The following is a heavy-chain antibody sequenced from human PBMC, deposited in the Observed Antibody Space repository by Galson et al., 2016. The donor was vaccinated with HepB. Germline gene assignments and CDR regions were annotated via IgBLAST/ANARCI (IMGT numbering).Heavy chain of an antibody. D-gene: IGHD3-10*01. J-gene: IGHJ5*02. CDR3: ARDPLLWGHWFDP. V-gene: IGHV3-74*01. CDR2: INSAGIPT. Sequence: SLRLSCEASGFTFSSYWMHWVRQSPEEGLVWVSHINSAGIPTAYAASVQGRFTISRDNAKKPLYLQMNSRRVEDTAVYYCARDPLLWGHWFDPWGQGTLVTVSS. CDR1: GFTFSSYW.